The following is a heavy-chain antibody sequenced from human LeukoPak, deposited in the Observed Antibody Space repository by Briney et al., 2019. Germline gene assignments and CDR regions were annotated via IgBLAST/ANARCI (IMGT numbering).Heavy chain of an antibody. Sequence: GGSLRLSCVASGFTFNNYAMRWVRQAPGKGPEWVSGISMSGETTYYADSLKGRFTISRDNSKNTLYLQMNSLRAEDTAVYYCAKKRDSAGSNDYWGQGTLVTVSS. D-gene: IGHD2-15*01. CDR2: ISMSGETT. CDR3: AKKRDSAGSNDY. J-gene: IGHJ4*02. V-gene: IGHV3-23*01. CDR1: GFTFNNYA.